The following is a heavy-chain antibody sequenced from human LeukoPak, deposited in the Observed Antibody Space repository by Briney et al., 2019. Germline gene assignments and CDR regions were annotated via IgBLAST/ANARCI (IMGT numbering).Heavy chain of an antibody. CDR2: IKSKTDGGTT. V-gene: IGHV3-15*01. Sequence: GGSLRLSCAASGFTFSNAWMSWVRQAPGKGLEWVGRIKSKTDGGTTDYAAPVKGRFTISRDDSKNTLYLQMNSLKTEDTPVYYCTMPYYYGSGSYYAIDYWGQGTLVTVSS. J-gene: IGHJ4*02. D-gene: IGHD3-10*01. CDR1: GFTFSNAW. CDR3: TMPYYYGSGSYYAIDY.